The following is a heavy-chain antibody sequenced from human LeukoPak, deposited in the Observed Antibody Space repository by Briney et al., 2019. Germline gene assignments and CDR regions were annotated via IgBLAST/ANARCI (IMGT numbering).Heavy chain of an antibody. J-gene: IGHJ4*02. CDR1: GFTFSSYA. D-gene: IGHD6-19*01. Sequence: PGGSLRLSCAASGFTFSSYAMHWVRQAPGKGLEWVAVISYDGSNKYYADSVKGRFTISRDNSKNTLYLQMNSLRAEDTAVYYCVGSSGCCYFDYWGQGTLVTVSS. V-gene: IGHV3-30*04. CDR2: ISYDGSNK. CDR3: VGSSGCCYFDY.